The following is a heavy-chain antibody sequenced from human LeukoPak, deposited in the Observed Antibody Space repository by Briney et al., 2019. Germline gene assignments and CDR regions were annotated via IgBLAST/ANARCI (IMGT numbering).Heavy chain of an antibody. CDR3: VKSGYNRFDY. Sequence: PGGSLRLSCAASGSTFSTYAMSWVRQAPGKGLEWVSSISGSGGSTYYADSVKGRFTISRDTSKNTLYLQMNSLRAADTAVYYCVKSGYNRFDYWGQGALVTVSS. CDR2: ISGSGGST. D-gene: IGHD5-24*01. V-gene: IGHV3-23*01. CDR1: GSTFSTYA. J-gene: IGHJ4*02.